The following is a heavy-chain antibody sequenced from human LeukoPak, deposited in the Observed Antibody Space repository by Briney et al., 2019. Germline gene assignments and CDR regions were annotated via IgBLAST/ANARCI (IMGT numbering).Heavy chain of an antibody. J-gene: IGHJ6*03. CDR2: INHSGST. CDR1: GGSFSGYY. V-gene: IGHV4-34*01. D-gene: IGHD3-3*01. Sequence: SETLSLTCAVYGGSFSGYYWSWIRQPPGKGLEWIGEINHSGSTNYNPSLKSRVTISVDTSKNQFSLKLSSVTAADTAVYYCARVSPGDFWSGYYINYYYYMDVWGKGTTVTVSS. CDR3: ARVSPGDFWSGYYINYYYYMDV.